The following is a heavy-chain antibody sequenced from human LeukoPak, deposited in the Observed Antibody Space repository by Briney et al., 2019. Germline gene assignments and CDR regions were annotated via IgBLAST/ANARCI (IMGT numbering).Heavy chain of an antibody. CDR1: GFTVSSNY. CDR3: ARTTVLRFLEWFFDY. CDR2: IYSGGST. Sequence: PGGSLRLSCAASGFTVSSNYMSWVRQAPGKGLEWVSVIYSGGSTYYADSVKGRSTISRDNSKNTLYLQMNSLRAEDTAVYYCARTTVLRFLEWFFDYWGQGTLVTVSS. J-gene: IGHJ4*02. D-gene: IGHD3-3*01. V-gene: IGHV3-66*01.